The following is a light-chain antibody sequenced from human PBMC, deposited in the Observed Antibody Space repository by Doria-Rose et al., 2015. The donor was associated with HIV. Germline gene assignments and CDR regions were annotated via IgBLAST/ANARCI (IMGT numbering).Light chain of an antibody. J-gene: IGLJ1*01. Sequence: QSVLTQPPSVSGAPGQRVAISCTGSSSNIGAGFDVNWYQQFPGTAPKLLIHGNTNRPSGVPDRCSGSKSGTSASLAISGLRAEDEADYYCQSYDSRLSVYVFGTGTKATVL. CDR1: SSNIGAGFD. CDR3: QSYDSRLSVYV. V-gene: IGLV1-40*02. CDR2: GNT.